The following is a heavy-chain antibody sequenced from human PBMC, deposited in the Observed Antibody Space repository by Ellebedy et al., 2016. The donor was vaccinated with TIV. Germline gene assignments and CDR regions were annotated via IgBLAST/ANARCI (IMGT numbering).Heavy chain of an antibody. CDR2: ISSNGGST. CDR3: ARGEYYYDSSGYYLVDY. Sequence: GGSLRLXXSAPGFTFSSYAMHWVRQAPGKGLEYVSAISSNGGSTYYADSVKGRFTISRDNSKNTLYLQMNSLRAEDTAVYYCARGEYYYDSSGYYLVDYWGQGTLVTVSS. J-gene: IGHJ4*02. V-gene: IGHV3-64*04. CDR1: GFTFSSYA. D-gene: IGHD3-22*01.